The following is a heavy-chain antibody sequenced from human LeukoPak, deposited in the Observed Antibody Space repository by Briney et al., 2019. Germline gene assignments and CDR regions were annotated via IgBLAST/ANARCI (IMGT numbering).Heavy chain of an antibody. D-gene: IGHD6-19*01. Sequence: GGSLRLSCAASGFTFSSYEMNWVRQAPGKGLEWVSYISSSGSTIYYADSVKGRFTISRDNAKNSLYLQMNSLRAEDTAIYYCARDLGSYSSGWYMGFDYWGQGTLVTVSS. CDR3: ARDLGSYSSGWYMGFDY. J-gene: IGHJ4*02. V-gene: IGHV3-48*03. CDR1: GFTFSSYE. CDR2: ISSSGSTI.